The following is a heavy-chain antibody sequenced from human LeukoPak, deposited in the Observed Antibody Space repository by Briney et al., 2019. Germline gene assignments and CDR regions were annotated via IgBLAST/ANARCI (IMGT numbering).Heavy chain of an antibody. J-gene: IGHJ2*01. CDR3: ARDPNSGYDMVWYLDL. V-gene: IGHV3-64D*06. Sequence: PGGSLRLSCSASGFTFSRYAMHWVRQAPGKGLEYVSAISSSGGSTYYADSVKGRFTISRDNSKDTLYLQMSSLRVEDTTVYYCARDPNSGYDMVWYLDLWGRGTLVTVSP. D-gene: IGHD5-12*01. CDR2: ISSSGGST. CDR1: GFTFSRYA.